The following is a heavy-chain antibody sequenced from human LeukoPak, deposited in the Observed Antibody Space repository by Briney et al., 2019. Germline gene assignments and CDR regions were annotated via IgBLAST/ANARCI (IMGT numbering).Heavy chain of an antibody. V-gene: IGHV3-21*01. D-gene: IGHD6-6*01. J-gene: IGHJ4*02. CDR3: ARNPYSSSSRYYFDY. CDR1: GFTFSSYS. Sequence: PGGSLRLSCAASGFTFSSYSMNWVRQAPGKGLEWVSSISSSSSYIYYADSVKGRFTISRDNAKNSLYLQMNSLRAEDTAVYYCARNPYSSSSRYYFDYWGQGTLVTVSS. CDR2: ISSSSSYI.